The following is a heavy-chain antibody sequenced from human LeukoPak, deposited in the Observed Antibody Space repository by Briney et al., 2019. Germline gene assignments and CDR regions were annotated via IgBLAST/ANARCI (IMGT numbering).Heavy chain of an antibody. CDR1: GFTFNNHI. J-gene: IGHJ6*02. V-gene: IGHV3-48*01. CDR2: INSGSSTI. CDR3: ARAAYYDSGTYWGSHYYYYAMDV. D-gene: IGHD3-10*01. Sequence: GGSLRLSCAASGFTFNNHIMNWVRQAPGKGLEWVSYINSGSSTIYYADSVKGRFTISRDSSKNTVYLQMNSLRAEDTAVYYCARAAYYDSGTYWGSHYYYYAMDVWGQGTTVTVSS.